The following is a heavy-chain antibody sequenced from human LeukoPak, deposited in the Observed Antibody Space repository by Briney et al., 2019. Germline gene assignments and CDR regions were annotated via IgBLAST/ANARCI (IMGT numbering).Heavy chain of an antibody. D-gene: IGHD2-2*02. V-gene: IGHV4-34*01. CDR1: GGSFSGYY. J-gene: IGHJ4*02. Sequence: PSETLSLTCAVYGGSFSGYYWSWIRQPPGKGLEWIGEINHSGSTNYNPSLKSRVTISVDTSKNQFSLKLSSVTAADTAVYYCASSLIKYCSSTSCYTAYSYGSYYFDYWGQGALVTVSS. CDR2: INHSGST. CDR3: ASSLIKYCSSTSCYTAYSYGSYYFDY.